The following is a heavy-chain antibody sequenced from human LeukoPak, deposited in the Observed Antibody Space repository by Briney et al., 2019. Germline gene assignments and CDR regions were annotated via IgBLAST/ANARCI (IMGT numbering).Heavy chain of an antibody. J-gene: IGHJ4*02. Sequence: ASVKVSCKASGYTFTGYYMHWVRQAPGQGLEWMGWINPNSGGTNYAQKFQGRVTMTRDTSISTAFMELSRLRSDDTAVYYCARDSSSGWYYFDCWGQGTLVTVSS. CDR3: ARDSSSGWYYFDC. CDR2: INPNSGGT. CDR1: GYTFTGYY. V-gene: IGHV1-2*02. D-gene: IGHD6-19*01.